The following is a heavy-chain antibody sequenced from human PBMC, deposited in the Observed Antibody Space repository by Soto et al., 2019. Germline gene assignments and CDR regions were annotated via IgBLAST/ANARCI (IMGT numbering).Heavy chain of an antibody. Sequence: EVQLVESGGGLVQPGGSLRVSCAASGFIFSRYEMHWVRQAPGKGLEWVSYISSSGSKMNYADSVKGRFTVSRDNAKNSLNLDMNSLRAEDTAVYYCARRYSKYLPLDYWGQGTLVTVSS. CDR2: ISSSGSKM. CDR3: ARRYSKYLPLDY. CDR1: GFIFSRYE. J-gene: IGHJ4*02. V-gene: IGHV3-48*03. D-gene: IGHD4-4*01.